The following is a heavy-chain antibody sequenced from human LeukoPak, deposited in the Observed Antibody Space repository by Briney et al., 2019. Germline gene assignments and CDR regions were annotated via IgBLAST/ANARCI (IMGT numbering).Heavy chain of an antibody. CDR1: GFTFNNYA. V-gene: IGHV3-23*01. CDR2: INGGDGRI. CDR3: AKQLGYCSDGSCYFPY. Sequence: GGSLRLSCAAPGFTFNNYAMSWVRQAPGKGLEWVAAINGGDGRIYYAGSVKGRFTISRDNSKSTLCLQMNSLRAEDTAVYYCAKQLGYCSDGSCYFPYWGQGTLVTVSS. J-gene: IGHJ4*02. D-gene: IGHD2-15*01.